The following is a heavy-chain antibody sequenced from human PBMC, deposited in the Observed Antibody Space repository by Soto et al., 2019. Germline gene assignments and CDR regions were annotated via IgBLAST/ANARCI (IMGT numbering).Heavy chain of an antibody. D-gene: IGHD6-13*01. CDR3: ARIVVIPAAGDDILNWSDP. J-gene: IGHJ5*02. CDR1: GYTFTSYA. V-gene: IGHV1-3*01. CDR2: INAGNGNT. Sequence: QVQLVQSGAEVKKPGASVKVSCKASGYTFTSYAMHWVRQAPGQRLEWMGWINAGNGNTKYSQKFQGRVTITRDTSASTAYMEVSRLRSEDTAVYYCARIVVIPAAGDDILNWSDPWGQGTLVTVSS.